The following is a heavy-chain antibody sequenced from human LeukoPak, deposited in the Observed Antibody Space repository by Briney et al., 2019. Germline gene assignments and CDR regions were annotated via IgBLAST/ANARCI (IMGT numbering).Heavy chain of an antibody. CDR2: IYPGDSDT. D-gene: IGHD3-22*01. CDR3: ARRYYYDSGGYYGFDY. Sequence: GESLKISCKGSGYSFTSYWIGWVRQMPGKGLEWMGIIYPGDSDTRYSPSFQGQVTISADKSISTAYLQWSSLKASDTAMYYCARRYYYDSGGYYGFDYWGQGTLVTVSS. CDR1: GYSFTSYW. V-gene: IGHV5-51*01. J-gene: IGHJ4*02.